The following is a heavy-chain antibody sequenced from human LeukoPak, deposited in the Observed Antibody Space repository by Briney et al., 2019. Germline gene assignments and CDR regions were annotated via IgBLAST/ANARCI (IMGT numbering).Heavy chain of an antibody. Sequence: GESLKISCKGSGYSFNTYWIGWVRQMPGKGLEWMGIIYPGDSDTKYSPSFQGQVTISADKSISTAYLQWSSLKASDTAMYYCARQRSGVVTASGFNWFDPWGQGTLVTVSS. V-gene: IGHV5-51*01. D-gene: IGHD3-3*01. J-gene: IGHJ5*02. CDR1: GYSFNTYW. CDR3: ARQRSGVVTASGFNWFDP. CDR2: IYPGDSDT.